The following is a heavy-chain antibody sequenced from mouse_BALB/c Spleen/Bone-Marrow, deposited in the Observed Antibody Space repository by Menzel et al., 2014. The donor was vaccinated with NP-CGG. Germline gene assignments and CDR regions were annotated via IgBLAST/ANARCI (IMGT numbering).Heavy chain of an antibody. J-gene: IGHJ2*01. CDR1: GYTFTSYV. D-gene: IGHD1-1*01. Sequence: EVQLQQSGPELVKPGASVTMSCMASGYTFTSYVMHWVKQKPGQGLEWIGYINPFNDGIEYNEKFKVKATLTSDKSSSTAYMELSSLTSEDSAVYYCARGTTVVGDYWGQGTTLTVSS. CDR3: ARGTTVVGDY. CDR2: INPFNDGI. V-gene: IGHV1-14*01.